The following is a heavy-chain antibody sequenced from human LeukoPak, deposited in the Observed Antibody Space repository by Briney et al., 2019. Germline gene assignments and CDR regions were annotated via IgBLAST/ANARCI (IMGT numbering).Heavy chain of an antibody. D-gene: IGHD6-19*01. V-gene: IGHV3-23*01. CDR1: GFTFSSYT. CDR3: AKGRHSSGWDEFDY. J-gene: IGHJ4*02. CDR2: ISNSGGST. Sequence: QTGGSLRLSCAASGFTFSSYTMSWVRQAPRKGLEWVSTISNSGGSTYYADSVKGRFTISRDNSKNTLFLQMNSLRAEDTAVYYCAKGRHSSGWDEFDYWGQGTLVTVSS.